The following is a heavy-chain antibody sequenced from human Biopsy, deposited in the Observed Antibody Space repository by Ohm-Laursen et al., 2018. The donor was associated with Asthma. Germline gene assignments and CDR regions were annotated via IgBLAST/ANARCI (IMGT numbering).Heavy chain of an antibody. CDR2: ISYDGSNK. J-gene: IGHJ4*02. V-gene: IGHV3-30*03. CDR1: GFAVSRDY. Sequence: SLRLSCAASGFAVSRDYMFWVRQAPGKGLEWVACISYDGSNKYYADSVKGRSTISRDNSKNTVYLQMNSLRAEDSAIYYCARGDSSNWSHYYFDYWGQGTLVTVSS. D-gene: IGHD3-22*01. CDR3: ARGDSSNWSHYYFDY.